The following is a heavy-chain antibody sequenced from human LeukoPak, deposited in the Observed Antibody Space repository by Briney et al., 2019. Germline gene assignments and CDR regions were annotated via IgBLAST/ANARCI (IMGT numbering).Heavy chain of an antibody. CDR2: ISSSGSTI. Sequence: GGSLRLSCAASGFTFSSYEMNWLRQAPGKGLEWVSYISSSGSTIYYADSVKGRFTISRDNAKNSLYLQMNSLRAEDTAVYYCARGPSLVVVAAGENWFDPWGQGTLVTVSS. V-gene: IGHV3-48*03. CDR1: GFTFSSYE. CDR3: ARGPSLVVVAAGENWFDP. D-gene: IGHD2-15*01. J-gene: IGHJ5*02.